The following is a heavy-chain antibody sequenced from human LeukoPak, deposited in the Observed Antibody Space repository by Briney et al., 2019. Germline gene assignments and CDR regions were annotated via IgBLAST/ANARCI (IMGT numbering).Heavy chain of an antibody. D-gene: IGHD3-10*01. V-gene: IGHV4-34*01. J-gene: IGHJ4*02. Sequence: SETLSLTCAVYGGSFSDYYWSWIRKPPGRGLEWIGEINHSGSTNYNPSLKSRVTISVDTSKNQFSLKLSSVTAADTAVYYCARHSGRGMVRGVIIGDFDYWGQGTLVTVSS. CDR1: GGSFSDYY. CDR2: INHSGST. CDR3: ARHSGRGMVRGVIIGDFDY.